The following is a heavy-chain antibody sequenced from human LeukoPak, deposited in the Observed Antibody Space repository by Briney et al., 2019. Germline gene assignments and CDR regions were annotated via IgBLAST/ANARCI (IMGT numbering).Heavy chain of an antibody. Sequence: GGSLRLSCAASGFTFSSCAMSWVRQAPGKGLEWVSGVSGSGGSTYYADSVKGRFTISRDNSNNTLYLQMNSLRAEDTAVYYCAKSRYSSSWYRDFDYWGQGTLVTVSS. CDR3: AKSRYSSSWYRDFDY. D-gene: IGHD6-13*01. CDR2: VSGSGGST. V-gene: IGHV3-23*01. J-gene: IGHJ4*02. CDR1: GFTFSSCA.